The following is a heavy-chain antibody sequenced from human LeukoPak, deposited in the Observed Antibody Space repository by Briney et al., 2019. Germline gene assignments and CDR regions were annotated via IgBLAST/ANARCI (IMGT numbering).Heavy chain of an antibody. CDR3: AKRAEDSNGYYLYYFDY. CDR1: GFTFSSYA. Sequence: PGGSLRLSCAASGFTFSSYAMSWVRQAPGKGLEWVSSISGSGDITYYTDSVKGRFTISRDNSKNTLYLQMNSLRAEDTAVYYCAKRAEDSNGYYLYYFDYWGQGTLVTVSS. V-gene: IGHV3-23*01. CDR2: ISGSGDIT. J-gene: IGHJ4*02. D-gene: IGHD3-22*01.